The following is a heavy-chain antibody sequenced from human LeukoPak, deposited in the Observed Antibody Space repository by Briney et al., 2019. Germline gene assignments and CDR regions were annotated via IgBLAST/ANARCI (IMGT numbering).Heavy chain of an antibody. CDR3: AKGWTDWFDP. J-gene: IGHJ5*02. V-gene: IGHV3-23*01. D-gene: IGHD2-15*01. Sequence: GGSLRLSCAASGFSFTTYAMSWVRQAPGKGLEWVSTISGGGFNTYYADSVKGRFTISRDNSKNTLYLQMNSLRAEDTAIYYCAKGWTDWFDPWGQGTLVTVSS. CDR1: GFSFTTYA. CDR2: ISGGGFNT.